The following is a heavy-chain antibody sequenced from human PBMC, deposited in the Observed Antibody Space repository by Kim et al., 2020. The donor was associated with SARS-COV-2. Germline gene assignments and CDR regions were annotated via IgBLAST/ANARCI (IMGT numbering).Heavy chain of an antibody. D-gene: IGHD5-18*01. Sequence: GGSLRLSCAASGFTFSSYGMHWVRQAPGKGLEWVAVISYDGSNKYYADSVKGRFTISRDNSKNTLYLQMNSLRAEDTAVYYCAKERGYSYGFGYFQHWG. V-gene: IGHV3-30*18. CDR3: AKERGYSYGFGYFQH. CDR1: GFTFSSYG. CDR2: ISYDGSNK. J-gene: IGHJ1*01.